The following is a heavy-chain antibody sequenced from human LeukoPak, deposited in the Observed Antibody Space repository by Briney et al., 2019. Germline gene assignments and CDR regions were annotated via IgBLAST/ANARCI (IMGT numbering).Heavy chain of an antibody. V-gene: IGHV3-64*01. Sequence: PGGALRLSCAPSGFIFKNYAMHWVRQAPGKGLEYVSSISSNGDSTYYANSVKGRFTTSRDNSKNMLYLQMGSLRAEDMAAYYCARRSPYYFDYWGQGNLVTVSS. CDR1: GFIFKNYA. J-gene: IGHJ4*02. CDR2: ISSNGDST. CDR3: ARRSPYYFDY.